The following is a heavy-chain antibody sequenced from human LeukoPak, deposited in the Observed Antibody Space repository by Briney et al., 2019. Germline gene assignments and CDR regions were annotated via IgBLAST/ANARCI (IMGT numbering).Heavy chain of an antibody. CDR1: GYTFTSYG. CDR2: ISAYNGNT. J-gene: IGHJ3*02. CDR3: ASTTGYCSGGSCYPDAFDI. Sequence: GASVKVSCKASGYTFTSYGISWVRQAPGQGLEWMGWISAYNGNTNYAQKLQGRVTMTTDTSTSTAYMELRSLRSDDTAVYYCASTTGYCSGGSCYPDAFDIWGQGTMVTVSS. V-gene: IGHV1-18*01. D-gene: IGHD2-15*01.